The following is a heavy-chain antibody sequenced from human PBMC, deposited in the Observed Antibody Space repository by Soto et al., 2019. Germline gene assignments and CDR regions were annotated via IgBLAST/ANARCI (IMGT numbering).Heavy chain of an antibody. CDR2: INAANGNT. CDR3: ARAAPDYDILTGYYHRYFDL. J-gene: IGHJ2*01. Sequence: ASVKVSCKASGYTFTSYDINWVRQAPGQRLEWMGWINAANGNTKYSQKFQGRVTITRDTSASTAYMELSSLRSEDTAVYYCARAAPDYDILTGYYHRYFDLWGRGTLVTVSS. V-gene: IGHV1-3*01. D-gene: IGHD3-9*01. CDR1: GYTFTSYD.